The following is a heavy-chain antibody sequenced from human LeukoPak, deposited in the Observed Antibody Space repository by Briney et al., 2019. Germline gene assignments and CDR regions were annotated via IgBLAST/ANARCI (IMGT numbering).Heavy chain of an antibody. D-gene: IGHD2-8*01. J-gene: IGHJ6*02. Sequence: GGSLRLSCAASGFTFSSYNMNWVRQAPGKGLEWVSYISSSSSTIYYADSVKGRFTISRDNAKNSLYLQMNSLRDEDTAVYYCARDRMGYYYYGMDVWGQGTTVTVSS. CDR1: GFTFSSYN. CDR2: ISSSSSTI. V-gene: IGHV3-48*02. CDR3: ARDRMGYYYYGMDV.